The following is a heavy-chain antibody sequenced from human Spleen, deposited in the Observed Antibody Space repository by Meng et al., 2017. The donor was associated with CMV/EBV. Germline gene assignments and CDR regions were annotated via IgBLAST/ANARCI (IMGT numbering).Heavy chain of an antibody. V-gene: IGHV3-23*01. D-gene: IGHD2-2*01. CDR2: ISGSGLST. J-gene: IGHJ5*02. Sequence: GESLKISCEASGFAFNKYVMTWVRQASGKGLEWVSSISGSGLSTYYAASVKGRFTISRDNAKNTLYLQMNSLRAEDTAVYYCAKDSGYCSSTSCWNNWFDPWGQGTLVTVSS. CDR3: AKDSGYCSSTSCWNNWFDP. CDR1: GFAFNKYV.